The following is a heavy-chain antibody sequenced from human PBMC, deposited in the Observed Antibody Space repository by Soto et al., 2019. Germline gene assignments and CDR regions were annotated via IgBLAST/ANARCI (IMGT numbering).Heavy chain of an antibody. D-gene: IGHD2-2*01. CDR1: GGSISSYY. Sequence: ETLSLTCTVSGGSISSYYWSWIRQPAGKGLEWIGRIYTSGSTNYNPSLKSRVTMSVDTSKNQFSLKLSSVTAADTAVYYCARVLGYCSSTSCAYHFDYWGQGTLVTVSS. CDR2: IYTSGST. J-gene: IGHJ4*02. CDR3: ARVLGYCSSTSCAYHFDY. V-gene: IGHV4-4*07.